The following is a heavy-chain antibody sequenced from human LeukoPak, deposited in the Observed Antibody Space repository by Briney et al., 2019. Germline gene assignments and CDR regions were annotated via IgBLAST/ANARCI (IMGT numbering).Heavy chain of an antibody. J-gene: IGHJ4*02. CDR2: ISYDGSNK. Sequence: GGSLRLSCAASGFTFSSYAMHWVRQAPGKGLEWVAVISYDGSNKYYADSVKGRFTISRDNSKNTLYLQMNSLRAEDTAVYYCARGTDDYGDALSGYWGQGTLVTVSS. V-gene: IGHV3-30-3*01. D-gene: IGHD4-17*01. CDR3: ARGTDDYGDALSGY. CDR1: GFTFSSYA.